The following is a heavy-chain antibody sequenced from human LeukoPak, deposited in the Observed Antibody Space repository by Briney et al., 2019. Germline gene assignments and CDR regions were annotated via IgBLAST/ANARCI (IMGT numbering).Heavy chain of an antibody. CDR3: ARALPTLMVRGVITPHFFDY. CDR2: IYYSGST. J-gene: IGHJ4*02. CDR1: GGSISSYY. V-gene: IGHV4-59*12. D-gene: IGHD3-10*01. Sequence: SETLSLTCTVSGGSISSYYWSWIRQPPGKGLEWIGYIYYSGSTYYNPSLKSRVTISVDTSKNQFSLKLSSVTAADTAVYYCARALPTLMVRGVITPHFFDYWGQGTLVTVSS.